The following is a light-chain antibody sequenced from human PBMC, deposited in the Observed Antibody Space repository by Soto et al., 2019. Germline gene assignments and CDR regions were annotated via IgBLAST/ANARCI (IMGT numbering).Light chain of an antibody. CDR2: EGS. V-gene: IGLV2-23*01. CDR1: SSDLGSYNL. J-gene: IGLJ3*02. CDR3: CSYAGGSTWV. Sequence: QSALTQPASVSGSPGQSITISCTGTSSDLGSYNLVSWYQQHPGKAPKLMIFEGSKRPSGVSIRFSGSKSGNTASLTISGLQAEDEADYYCCSYAGGSTWVFGGGTKLTVL.